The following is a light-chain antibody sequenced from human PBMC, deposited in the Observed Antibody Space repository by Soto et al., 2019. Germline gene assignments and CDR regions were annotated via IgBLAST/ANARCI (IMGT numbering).Light chain of an antibody. V-gene: IGKV4-1*01. CDR2: WAS. CDR1: QSVLYNSNNKDY. CDR3: QQYHTTPWT. Sequence: DIVMTQSPDSLAVSLGERATINCKSSQSVLYNSNNKDYLAWYQQKPGQPPELLIYWASTRESGVPDRFSGSGSGTDFTLTVSSLQAEDVAVYYCQQYHTTPWTFGQGTKVELK. J-gene: IGKJ1*01.